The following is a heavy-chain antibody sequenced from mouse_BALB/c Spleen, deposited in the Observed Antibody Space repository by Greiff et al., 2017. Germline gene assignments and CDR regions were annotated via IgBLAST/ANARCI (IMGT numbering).Heavy chain of an antibody. CDR3: AREGFITTVVATGMDY. D-gene: IGHD1-1*01. V-gene: IGHV1-14*01. Sequence: VQLQQSGPELVKPGASVKMSCKASGYTFTSYVMHWVKQKPGQGLEWIGYINPYNDGTKYNEKFKGKATLTSDKSSSTAYMELSSLTSEDSAVYYCAREGFITTVVATGMDYWGQGTSVTVSS. CDR1: GYTFTSYV. J-gene: IGHJ4*01. CDR2: INPYNDGT.